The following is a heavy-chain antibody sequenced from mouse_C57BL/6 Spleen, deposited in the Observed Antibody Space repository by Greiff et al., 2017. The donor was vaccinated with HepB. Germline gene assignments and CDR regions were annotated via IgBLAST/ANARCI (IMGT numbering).Heavy chain of an antibody. V-gene: IGHV1-80*01. Sequence: QVQLQQSGAELVKPGASVKISCKASGYAFSSYWMNWVKQRPGKGLEWIGQIYPGDGDTNYNGKFKGKATLTADKSSSTAYMQLSSLTSEDSAFYFCASIYYDYDVGAMDYWGQGTSVTVSS. D-gene: IGHD2-4*01. CDR1: GYAFSSYW. CDR2: IYPGDGDT. CDR3: ASIYYDYDVGAMDY. J-gene: IGHJ4*01.